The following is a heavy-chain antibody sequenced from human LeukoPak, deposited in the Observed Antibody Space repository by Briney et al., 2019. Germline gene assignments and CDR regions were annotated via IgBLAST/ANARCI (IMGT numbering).Heavy chain of an antibody. Sequence: SETLSLTCTVSGGSISSGDYYWSWIRQPPGKGLEWIGYIYYSGSTYYNPSLKSRVTISVDTSKNQFSLKLSSVTAADTAVYYCARDLLVDTAIDWGQGTLVTVSS. CDR2: IYYSGST. D-gene: IGHD5-18*01. CDR3: ARDLLVDTAID. CDR1: GGSISSGDYY. V-gene: IGHV4-31*03. J-gene: IGHJ4*02.